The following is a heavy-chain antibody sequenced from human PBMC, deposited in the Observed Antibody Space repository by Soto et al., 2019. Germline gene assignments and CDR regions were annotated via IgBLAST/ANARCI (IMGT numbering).Heavy chain of an antibody. Sequence: GXSVKVSCKASGYTLTSYDINWFGQAMEQGLGWMGWMNPNSGNTGYAQKFQGRVTMTRNTSISTAYMELSSLRSEDTAVYYCARVTDDFWSGYYLGYYFDYWGQGTLVTGSS. V-gene: IGHV1-8*01. CDR2: MNPNSGNT. J-gene: IGHJ4*02. CDR1: GYTLTSYD. CDR3: ARVTDDFWSGYYLGYYFDY. D-gene: IGHD3-3*01.